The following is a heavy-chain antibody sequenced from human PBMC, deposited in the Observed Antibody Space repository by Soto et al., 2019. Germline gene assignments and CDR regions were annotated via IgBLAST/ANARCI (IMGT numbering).Heavy chain of an antibody. CDR1: GFTFSSCA. J-gene: IGHJ4*02. V-gene: IGHV3-23*01. D-gene: IGHD6-6*01. CDR2: ITGSGDHT. Sequence: GGSLRLSCTASGFTFSSCAMSWVRQAPGKGLEWVSAITGSGDHTDYANSVKGRFTISRDNDKNTLYFQMDSLRAEDTATYYCAKDLSHWGSSSCEFDYWCQGTLVTVSS. CDR3: AKDLSHWGSSSCEFDY.